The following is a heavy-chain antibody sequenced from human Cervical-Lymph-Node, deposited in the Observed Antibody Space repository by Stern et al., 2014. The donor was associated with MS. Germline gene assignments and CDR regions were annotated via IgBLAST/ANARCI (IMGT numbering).Heavy chain of an antibody. CDR2: IYYSGST. CDR1: GGSISSYY. Sequence: QVQLQESGPGLVKPSETLSLTCTVSGGSISSYYWSWIRQPPGKGLEWIGYIYYSGSTHYNPSLKSRVTISVDTSKNQFSLKLSSVTAADTAVYYCARGQYSYGFDYYYYGMDVWGQGTTVTVSS. J-gene: IGHJ6*02. D-gene: IGHD5-18*01. CDR3: ARGQYSYGFDYYYYGMDV. V-gene: IGHV4-59*01.